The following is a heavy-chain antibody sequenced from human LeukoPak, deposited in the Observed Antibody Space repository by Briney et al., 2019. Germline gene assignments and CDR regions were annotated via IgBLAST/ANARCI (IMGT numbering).Heavy chain of an antibody. D-gene: IGHD6-19*01. V-gene: IGHV3-9*01. J-gene: IGHJ3*02. CDR1: GFTFDDYA. CDR2: ISWNSGSI. Sequence: GGSLRLSCAASGFTFDDYAMHWVGQAPGKGLDGVSGISWNSGSIGYADSVKGRFTISRDNAKNSLYLQMNSLRAEDTALYYCAKDKGSSGWYEAFDIWGQGTMVTVSS. CDR3: AKDKGSSGWYEAFDI.